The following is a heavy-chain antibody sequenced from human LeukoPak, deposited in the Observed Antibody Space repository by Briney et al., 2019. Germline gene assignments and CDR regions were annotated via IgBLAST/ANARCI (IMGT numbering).Heavy chain of an antibody. CDR2: INPGNSDT. D-gene: IGHD6-6*01. CDR1: GYSFSNYW. V-gene: IGHV5-51*01. Sequence: GESLKISCKGSGYSFSNYWIGWVRQMPGKGLEWMAIINPGNSDTKYNPAFQGQVTISADKSISTAYLQRGSLKASDSAMYYCARRSSSEFWGQGTLVTVSS. J-gene: IGHJ4*02. CDR3: ARRSSSEF.